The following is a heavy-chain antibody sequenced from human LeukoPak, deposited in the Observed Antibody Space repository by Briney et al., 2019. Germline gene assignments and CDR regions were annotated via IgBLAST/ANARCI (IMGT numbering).Heavy chain of an antibody. CDR1: GGSFSGYY. J-gene: IGHJ4*02. Sequence: SETLSLTCAVYGGSFSGYYWSWIRQPPGKGLEWIGEINHSGSTNYNPSLKSRVTISVDTSRNQFSLKLSSVTAADTAVYYCARGPRYWGQGTLVTVSS. CDR3: ARGPRY. CDR2: INHSGST. V-gene: IGHV4-34*01.